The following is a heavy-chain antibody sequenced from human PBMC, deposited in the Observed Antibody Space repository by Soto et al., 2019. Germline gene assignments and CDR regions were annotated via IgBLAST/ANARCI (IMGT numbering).Heavy chain of an antibody. D-gene: IGHD3-10*01. CDR1: GGSISSVSYY. CDR2: IYYSGST. Sequence: SETLSLTCTVSGGSISSVSYYWGWIRQPPGKGLEWIGSIYYSGSTYYNPSLKSRVTISVDTSKNQFSLKLSSVTAADTAVYYCAKSRWLEEFYHYFDYWGRGTLVTVSS. V-gene: IGHV4-39*01. J-gene: IGHJ4*02. CDR3: AKSRWLEEFYHYFDY.